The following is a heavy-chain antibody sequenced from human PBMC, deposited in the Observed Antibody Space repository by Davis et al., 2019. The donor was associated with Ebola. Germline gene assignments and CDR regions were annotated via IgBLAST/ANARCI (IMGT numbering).Heavy chain of an antibody. CDR3: ARDRPGYCSGGSCYPFYGMDV. CDR2: IYYSRST. CDR1: GGSISSGGYY. D-gene: IGHD2-15*01. J-gene: IGHJ6*04. Sequence: PSETLSLTCTVSGGSISSGGYYWSWIRQHPGKGLEWIGYIYYSRSTYYNPSLKSRVTISVDTSKNQFSLKLSSVTAADTAVYYCARDRPGYCSGGSCYPFYGMDVWGKGTTVTVSS. V-gene: IGHV4-31*03.